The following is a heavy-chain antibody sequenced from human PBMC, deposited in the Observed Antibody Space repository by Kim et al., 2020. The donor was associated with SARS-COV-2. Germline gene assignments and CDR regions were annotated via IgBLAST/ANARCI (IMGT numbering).Heavy chain of an antibody. CDR3: ASYARYSSATFDY. J-gene: IGHJ4*02. Sequence: SVKVSCKASGDTFSNYIFSWVRQAPGQGLEWMGRIIPILGSTNYAQKFQGRVTITADGSTSTAYMELSSLRSDDTAVYYCASYARYSSATFDYWGQGTLVTVSS. V-gene: IGHV1-69*08. CDR2: IIPILGST. D-gene: IGHD5-12*01. CDR1: GDTFSNYI.